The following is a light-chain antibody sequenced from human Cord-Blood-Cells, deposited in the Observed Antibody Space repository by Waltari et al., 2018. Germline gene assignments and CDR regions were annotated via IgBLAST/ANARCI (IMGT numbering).Light chain of an antibody. V-gene: IGLV4-69*01. Sequence: QLVLTQSPSASASLGASVKLTCTLSTGHSSYAIAWHQQQSEKGPRYLMKLNSDGSHSKGDEIPDRFSGSSSGAERYLTISSLQSEDEADYYCQTWGTGIQVFGGGTKLTVL. CDR3: QTWGTGIQV. CDR2: LNSDGSH. CDR1: TGHSSYA. J-gene: IGLJ2*01.